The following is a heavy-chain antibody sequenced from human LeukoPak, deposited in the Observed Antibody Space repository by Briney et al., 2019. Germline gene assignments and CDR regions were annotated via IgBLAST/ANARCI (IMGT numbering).Heavy chain of an antibody. CDR2: VSGSGGST. Sequence: GGSLRLSCAASGFTFISYAMTWVRQAPGKGLEWVSSVSGSGGSTYYADSVKGRFTISRDNSKNTLVLQMNSLRAEDTAVYYCAKSSYYDSSGYYREYCFDYWGQGTLVTVSS. CDR1: GFTFISYA. V-gene: IGHV3-23*01. D-gene: IGHD3-22*01. J-gene: IGHJ4*02. CDR3: AKSSYYDSSGYYREYCFDY.